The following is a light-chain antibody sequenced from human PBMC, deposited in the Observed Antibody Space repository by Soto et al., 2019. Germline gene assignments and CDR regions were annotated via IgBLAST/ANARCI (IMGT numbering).Light chain of an antibody. CDR1: QSVSSSY. Sequence: EIVLTQSPGTLSLSPGDRATLSCRASQSVSSSYLAWYQQKPGQAPRLLIYGASSRATGIPDRFSGSGSGTDFTLTISRLEPEDFAVYYCQQYVTSPEWTFGQGTKVEIK. CDR3: QQYVTSPEWT. CDR2: GAS. V-gene: IGKV3-20*01. J-gene: IGKJ1*01.